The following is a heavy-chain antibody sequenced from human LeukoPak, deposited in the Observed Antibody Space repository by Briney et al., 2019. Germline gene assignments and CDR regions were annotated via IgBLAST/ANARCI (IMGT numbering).Heavy chain of an antibody. CDR1: GFTFSSYS. Sequence: GGSLRLSCAASGFTFSSYSMNWVRQAPGKGLEWVSSISSSSSYIYYADSVKGRFTISRDNAKNSLYLQMNSLRAEDTAVYYCARSGDGGYRGDWFDPWGQRTLVTVSS. CDR3: ARSGDGGYRGDWFDP. J-gene: IGHJ5*02. V-gene: IGHV3-21*01. D-gene: IGHD5-12*01. CDR2: ISSSSSYI.